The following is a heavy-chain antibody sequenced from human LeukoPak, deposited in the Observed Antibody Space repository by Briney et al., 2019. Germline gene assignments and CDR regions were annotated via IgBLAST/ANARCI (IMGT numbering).Heavy chain of an antibody. CDR1: GFTFSSYA. V-gene: IGHV3-23*01. CDR3: AKEENYYDSSGYRHNAY. D-gene: IGHD3-22*01. J-gene: IGHJ4*02. CDR2: ISGSGGRT. Sequence: GESLKISCAASGFTFSSYAMSWVRQAPGKGLEWASAISGSGGRTYYADSVKGRFTISRDNSKNTLYLQMNSLRAEDTAVYYCAKEENYYDSSGYRHNAYWGQGTLVTVSS.